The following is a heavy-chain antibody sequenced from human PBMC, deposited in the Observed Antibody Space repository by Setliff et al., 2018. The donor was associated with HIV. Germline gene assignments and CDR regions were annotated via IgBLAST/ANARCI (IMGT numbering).Heavy chain of an antibody. D-gene: IGHD5-12*01. CDR2: INRRGST. CDR3: VRGWDDKVSTISAPYYYYMDV. J-gene: IGHJ6*03. Sequence: SETLSLTCAFYGGSLNGFYWGWIRQSPGKGLEWIGEINRRGSTNYNPSLKSRVTIRVDMSKNQFSLEVTAVTAADTAVYYCVRGWDDKVSTISAPYYYYMDVWGKGTTVTVSS. V-gene: IGHV4-34*01. CDR1: GGSLNGFY.